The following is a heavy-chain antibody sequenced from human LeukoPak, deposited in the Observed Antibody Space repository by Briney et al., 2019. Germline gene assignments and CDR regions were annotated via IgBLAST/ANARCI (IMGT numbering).Heavy chain of an antibody. CDR1: GFTFSSYA. J-gene: IGHJ6*02. D-gene: IGHD3-10*01. CDR2: ISASGGST. CDR3: ARAPSYFGSGSYPKYYGMDV. V-gene: IGHV3-23*01. Sequence: PGGSLRLSCAASGFTFSSYAMSWVRQAPGKGLEWVSAISASGGSTYYADSVKGRFTISRDNSKNTLYLQVNSLRAEDTAVYYCARAPSYFGSGSYPKYYGMDVWGQGTTVTVSS.